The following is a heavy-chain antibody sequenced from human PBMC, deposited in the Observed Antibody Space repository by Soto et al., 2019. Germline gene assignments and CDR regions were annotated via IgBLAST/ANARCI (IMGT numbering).Heavy chain of an antibody. D-gene: IGHD6-19*01. CDR3: AKSGPVTGPFDF. V-gene: IGHV3-23*01. CDR1: GFTFSSYA. J-gene: IGHJ4*02. CDR2: ISGSGNST. Sequence: GGSLRLSCAASGFTFSSYAMSWVHQAPGKGLEWVSEISGSGNSTNYADSVKGRFTFSRDNSKNTLYLQMNSLRAEDTAVYYCAKSGPVTGPFDFWGQGTLVTVSS.